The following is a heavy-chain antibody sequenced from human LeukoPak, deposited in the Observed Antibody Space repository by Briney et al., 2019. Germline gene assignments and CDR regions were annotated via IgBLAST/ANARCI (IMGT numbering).Heavy chain of an antibody. J-gene: IGHJ4*02. CDR2: IKQDGSEK. CDR1: GFTFSSYW. V-gene: IGHV3-7*04. CDR3: TRVGYIDEGIDY. Sequence: PGGSLRLSCAASGFTFSSYWMNWVRQAPGKGLEWVANIKQDGSEKYYVGSVKGRFTISRDNAKNSLYLQMNSLRAEDTAIYYCTRVGYIDEGIDYWGQGTLVTVPS. D-gene: IGHD5-24*01.